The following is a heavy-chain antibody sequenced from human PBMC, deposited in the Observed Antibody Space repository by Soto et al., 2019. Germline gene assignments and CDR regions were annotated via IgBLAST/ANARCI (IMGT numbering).Heavy chain of an antibody. CDR3: LKYCSSTSCYSYCAMDV. Sequence: GGSLRLSCAASGFTFSKNAMSWVRQAPGKGLEWVSGISGSGDSTYYADSVKGRFTISRDNSKNTLYLEMNGLRAEDTVVYYCLKYCSSTSCYSYCAMDVWGQGTTVTVSS. CDR1: GFTFSKNA. V-gene: IGHV3-23*01. J-gene: IGHJ6*02. D-gene: IGHD2-2*01. CDR2: ISGSGDST.